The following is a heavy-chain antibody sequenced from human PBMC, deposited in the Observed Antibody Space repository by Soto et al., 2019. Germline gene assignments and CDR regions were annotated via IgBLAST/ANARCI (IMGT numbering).Heavy chain of an antibody. CDR3: AIGGAAAARGWFDP. V-gene: IGHV4-59*01. J-gene: IGHJ5*02. D-gene: IGHD6-13*01. Sequence: SETLSLTCTVSGGSISSYYWSWIRQPPGKGLEWIGYIYYSGSTNYNPSLKSRVTISVDTSKNQFSLRLSSVTAADTAVYYCAIGGAAAARGWFDPWGQGTLVTVSS. CDR2: IYYSGST. CDR1: GGSISSYY.